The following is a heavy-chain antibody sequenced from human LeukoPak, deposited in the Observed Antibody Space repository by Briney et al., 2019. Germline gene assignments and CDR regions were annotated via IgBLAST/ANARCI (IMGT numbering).Heavy chain of an antibody. Sequence: QPGGSLSLSCAPSGFPFSIYAMLWVRQAPGKGLEWVAVLSYDGSNQYYADSVKGRFTIPRDNSKNTLYLQMNSLRAEDTAVYYCARDDFPTVTTRYFDYWGQGTLVTVSS. CDR2: LSYDGSNQ. V-gene: IGHV3-30-3*01. D-gene: IGHD4-17*01. J-gene: IGHJ4*02. CDR1: GFPFSIYA. CDR3: ARDDFPTVTTRYFDY.